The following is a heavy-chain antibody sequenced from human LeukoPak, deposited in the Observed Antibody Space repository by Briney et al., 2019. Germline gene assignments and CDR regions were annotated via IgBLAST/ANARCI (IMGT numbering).Heavy chain of an antibody. CDR1: GYSFTSYW. D-gene: IGHD6-19*01. V-gene: IGHV5-51*01. J-gene: IGHJ2*01. CDR3: ARHTRVYSRGWQYWYFDL. Sequence: GESLKISCKGSGYSFTSYWIGWVRQMPGKGLEWMGIIYPGDSDTRYSPSFQGQVTISADKSISTAYLQWSSLKASDTAMYYCARHTRVYSRGWQYWYFDLWGRGTLVTVSS. CDR2: IYPGDSDT.